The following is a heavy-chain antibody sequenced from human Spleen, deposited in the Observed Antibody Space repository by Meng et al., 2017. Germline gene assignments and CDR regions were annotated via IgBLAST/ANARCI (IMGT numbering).Heavy chain of an antibody. J-gene: IGHJ5*02. Sequence: QVQLQQSGPGLVKPSQTLSLTCAISGDSVSSNSTAWSWIRQSPSRGLPWLGRTYYRSKWYNEYAVSVKGRIPINPDTPKNQFSLQLNSVTPEDTAVYYCVRSSGNNWFDPWGQGTLVTVSS. CDR3: VRSSGNNWFDP. V-gene: IGHV6-1*01. CDR1: GDSVSSNSTA. D-gene: IGHD6-19*01. CDR2: TYYRSKWYN.